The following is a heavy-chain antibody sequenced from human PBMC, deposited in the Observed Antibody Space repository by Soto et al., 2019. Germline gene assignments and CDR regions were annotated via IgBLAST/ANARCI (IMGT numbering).Heavy chain of an antibody. V-gene: IGHV3-21*01. Sequence: PGGSLRLSCAASGFTFSSYTMDWVRQAPGKGLEWVSSISSSGGYKYYADSVRGRFTISRDNAKNSLYLQINSLRAEDTAVYYCARDAGAVATWDWFDFWGQGTLVTVSS. CDR1: GFTFSSYT. CDR3: ARDAGAVATWDWFDF. J-gene: IGHJ5*01. D-gene: IGHD6-19*01. CDR2: ISSSGGYK.